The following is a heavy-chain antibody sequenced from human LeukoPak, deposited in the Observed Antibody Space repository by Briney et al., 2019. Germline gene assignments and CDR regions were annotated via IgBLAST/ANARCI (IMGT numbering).Heavy chain of an antibody. CDR3: AGAFYRGYDSSTYYFEF. V-gene: IGHV3-74*03. CDR2: INGDASNT. J-gene: IGHJ4*02. Sequence: GGSLRLSCAASGLTFNSYWMHWVRQVAGKGLVWVARINGDASNTTYADSVKGRFTISRDNAKNTLYLQMNSLRVDDTAVYYCAGAFYRGYDSSTYYFEFWGQGTLVTVSS. CDR1: GLTFNSYW. D-gene: IGHD3-22*01.